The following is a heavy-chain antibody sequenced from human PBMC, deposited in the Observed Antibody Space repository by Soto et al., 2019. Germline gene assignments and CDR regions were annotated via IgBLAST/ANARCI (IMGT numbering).Heavy chain of an antibody. CDR1: GGSISSGGYY. V-gene: IGHV4-31*03. D-gene: IGHD6-13*01. CDR3: ARDAAGAWFDP. Sequence: SLTCTVSGGSISSGGYYWSWIRQHPGKGLEWIGYIYYSGSTYYNPSLKSRVTISVDTSKNQFSLKLSSVTAADTAVYYCARDAAGAWFDPWGQGTLVTVSS. J-gene: IGHJ5*02. CDR2: IYYSGST.